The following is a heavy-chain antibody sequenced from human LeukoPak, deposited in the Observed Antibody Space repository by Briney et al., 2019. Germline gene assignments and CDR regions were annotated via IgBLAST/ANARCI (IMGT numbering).Heavy chain of an antibody. CDR2: MNPNSGNT. CDR1: GYTFTSYD. Sequence: GASVKVSCKASGYTFTSYDINWVRQATGQGLKWMGWMNPNSGNTGYAQKFQGRVTMTRNTSISTAYMELSSLRSEDTAVYYCARGDGYYYGSGTNNYWGQGTLVTVSS. J-gene: IGHJ4*02. D-gene: IGHD3-10*01. V-gene: IGHV1-8*01. CDR3: ARGDGYYYGSGTNNY.